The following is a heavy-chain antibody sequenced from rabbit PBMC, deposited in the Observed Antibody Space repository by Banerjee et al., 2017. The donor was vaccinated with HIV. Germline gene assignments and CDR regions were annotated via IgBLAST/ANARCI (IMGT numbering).Heavy chain of an antibody. CDR3: ARDLAGAIGWNFNL. CDR2: IYAGSSGST. D-gene: IGHD4-1*01. Sequence: QEQLEESGGDLVKPEGSLTLTCTASGIDFSNYGISWVRQAPGKGLEWIACIYAGSSGSTYYASWAKGRFTISKTSSTTVPLQMTSLTAADTATYFCARDLAGAIGWNFNLWGQGTLVTVS. CDR1: GIDFSNYG. V-gene: IGHV1S45*01. J-gene: IGHJ4*01.